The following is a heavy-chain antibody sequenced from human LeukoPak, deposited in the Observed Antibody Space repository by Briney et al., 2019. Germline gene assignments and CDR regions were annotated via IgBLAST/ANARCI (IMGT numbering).Heavy chain of an antibody. V-gene: IGHV1-8*01. J-gene: IGHJ4*02. CDR2: MNPNSGNT. Sequence: ASVKVSCKASGYTFTSYDINWVRQATGQGLEWMGWMNPNSGNTVYAQKFQGRVTMTRNTSISTAYMELSSLRSEDTAVYYCAIDYGDYFDYWGQGTLVTVSS. CDR1: GYTFTSYD. D-gene: IGHD4-17*01. CDR3: AIDYGDYFDY.